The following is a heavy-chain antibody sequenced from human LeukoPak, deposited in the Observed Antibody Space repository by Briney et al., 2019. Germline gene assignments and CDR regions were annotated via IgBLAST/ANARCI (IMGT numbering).Heavy chain of an antibody. Sequence: GGSLRLSCAASGFTFGSYWMSWVRQAPGKGLEWVANIKQDGSEKYYVDSVKGRFTISRDNAKNSLYLQMNSLRAEDTAVYYCARDRRYDFWSGYLRGFDYWGQGTLVTVSS. J-gene: IGHJ4*02. D-gene: IGHD3-3*01. CDR3: ARDRRYDFWSGYLRGFDY. CDR2: IKQDGSEK. CDR1: GFTFGSYW. V-gene: IGHV3-7*01.